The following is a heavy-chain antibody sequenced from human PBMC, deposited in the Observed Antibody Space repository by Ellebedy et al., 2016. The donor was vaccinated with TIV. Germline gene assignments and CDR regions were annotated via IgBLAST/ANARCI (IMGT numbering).Heavy chain of an antibody. V-gene: IGHV3-73*01. Sequence: GESLKISCAASGFIFSDSAIYWVRQASGKGLEWVGRIRKRTNSYATEYAASVRGRFTISRDDSENTAYLPMNSLKIEDTAVYYCTGAITGGGYWGQGTRVTVSS. CDR2: IRKRTNSYAT. CDR1: GFIFSDSA. J-gene: IGHJ4*02. D-gene: IGHD1-14*01. CDR3: TGAITGGGY.